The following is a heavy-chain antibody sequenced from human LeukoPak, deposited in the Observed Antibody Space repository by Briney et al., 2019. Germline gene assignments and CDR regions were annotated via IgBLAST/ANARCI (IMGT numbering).Heavy chain of an antibody. Sequence: KPSETLSLTCAVSGGSISSSRYYWAWIRQPPGKGPEWIGSIYDSGTTYYSPSLKSRVTIFLDASKNQFSLKLTSLTAADTAVYYRARYSYGGEDWFDPWGQGTLVTVSS. CDR1: GGSISSSRYY. CDR2: IYDSGTT. V-gene: IGHV4-39*01. D-gene: IGHD5-18*01. CDR3: ARYSYGGEDWFDP. J-gene: IGHJ5*02.